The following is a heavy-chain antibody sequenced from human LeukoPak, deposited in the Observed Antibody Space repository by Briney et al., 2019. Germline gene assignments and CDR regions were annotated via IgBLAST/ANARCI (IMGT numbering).Heavy chain of an antibody. V-gene: IGHV1-18*01. Sequence: ASAKVSCKASGYTFTSYGISWVRQAPGQGLEWMGWISAYNGNTNYAQKLQGRVTMTTDTSTSTAYMELRSLRSDDTAVYYCARESLDSSSFNWFDPWGQGTLVTVSS. CDR2: ISAYNGNT. CDR1: GYTFTSYG. J-gene: IGHJ5*02. CDR3: ARESLDSSSFNWFDP. D-gene: IGHD6-13*01.